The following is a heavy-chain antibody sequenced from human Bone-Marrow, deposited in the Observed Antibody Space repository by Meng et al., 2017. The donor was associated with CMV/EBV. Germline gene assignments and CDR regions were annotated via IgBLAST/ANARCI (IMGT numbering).Heavy chain of an antibody. V-gene: IGHV5-51*01. CDR2: IYLTDSDT. Sequence: GESLKISCKTSGYSFSDYWIGWVRQLPEKGLEWMGIIYLTDSDTRYRPSFQGQVTLSADKSISTAYLQWSNLKASDTAIYYCARYDFWSGTFQDFGKDVWGQGTTVTVSS. D-gene: IGHD3-3*01. CDR1: GYSFSDYW. J-gene: IGHJ6*02. CDR3: ARYDFWSGTFQDFGKDV.